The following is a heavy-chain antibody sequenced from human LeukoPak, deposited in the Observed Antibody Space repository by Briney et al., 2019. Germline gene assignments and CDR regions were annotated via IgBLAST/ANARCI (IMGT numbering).Heavy chain of an antibody. V-gene: IGHV1-69*13. D-gene: IGHD2-15*01. CDR1: GGTFSSYA. Sequence: ASVKVSCKASGGTFSSYAISWVRQAPGQGLEWMGGIIPIFGTANYAQKFQGRVTITADESTSTAYMELSSLRSEDTAVYYCARDSPYCSGGSCYSESFDYWGQGTLVTVSS. CDR3: ARDSPYCSGGSCYSESFDY. J-gene: IGHJ4*02. CDR2: IIPIFGTA.